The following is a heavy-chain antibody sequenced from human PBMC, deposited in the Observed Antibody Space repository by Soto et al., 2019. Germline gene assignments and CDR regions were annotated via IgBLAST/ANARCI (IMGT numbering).Heavy chain of an antibody. CDR2: IYYSGST. CDR3: VRPRLVTPNLFDY. D-gene: IGHD3-16*01. J-gene: IGHJ4*02. CDR1: GGSISSSIYY. Sequence: PSETLSLTCTVSGGSISSSIYYWGWIRQPPGKGMEWIGSIYYSGSTYYNPSLKSRVTISVDTSKNQFSLKLSSVTAADTAVYYCVRPRLVTPNLFDYWGQGTLGIV. V-gene: IGHV4-39*01.